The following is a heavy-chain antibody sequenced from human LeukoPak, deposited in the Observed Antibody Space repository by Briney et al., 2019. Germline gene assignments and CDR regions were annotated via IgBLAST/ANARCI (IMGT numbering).Heavy chain of an antibody. CDR2: INSDGSFT. CDR3: ATADGSGY. J-gene: IGHJ4*02. V-gene: IGHV3-74*01. CDR1: GFTFSSYW. D-gene: IGHD3-10*01. Sequence: GGSLRLSCAASGFTFSSYWMHWVRQAPGKGLVWVSRINSDGSFTNYADSVKGRFTISRDNAKNTLYLQMSSPRAEDTAVYYCATADGSGYWGQGTLVTVSS.